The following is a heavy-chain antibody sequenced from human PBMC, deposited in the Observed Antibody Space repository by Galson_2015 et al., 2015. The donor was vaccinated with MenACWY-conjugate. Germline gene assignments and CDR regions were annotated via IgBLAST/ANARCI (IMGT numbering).Heavy chain of an antibody. CDR1: GFTFSKFG. Sequence: SLRLSCAASGFTFSKFGMHWVRQAPGKGLECVSIISNDGDSTYYADSVKGRFTISRDDSKNTLYLQMSSPRTEDTAVYYCVKKRGDYRSGWFDFFDYWGQGTLVAVSS. CDR2: ISNDGDST. J-gene: IGHJ4*02. CDR3: VKKRGDYRSGWFDFFDY. D-gene: IGHD6-19*01. V-gene: IGHV3-64D*06.